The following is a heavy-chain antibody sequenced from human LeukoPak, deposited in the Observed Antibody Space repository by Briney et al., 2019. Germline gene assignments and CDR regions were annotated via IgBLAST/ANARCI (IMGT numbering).Heavy chain of an antibody. CDR2: IYSGGST. D-gene: IGHD1-14*01. CDR3: ARDTGGSFDY. V-gene: IGHV3-53*01. Sequence: GGSLRPSCAASGFTVSSNYMSWVRQAPGKGLEWVSVIYSGGSTYYADSVKGRFTISRDNSKNTLYLQMNSLRAEDTAVYYCARDTGGSFDYWGQGTLVTVSS. CDR1: GFTVSSNY. J-gene: IGHJ4*02.